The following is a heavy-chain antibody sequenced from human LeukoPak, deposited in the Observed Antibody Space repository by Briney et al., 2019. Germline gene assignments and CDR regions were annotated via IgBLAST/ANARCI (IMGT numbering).Heavy chain of an antibody. V-gene: IGHV3-48*02. Sequence: PGGSLRLSCAASGFTFNSYSMSWVRQAPGKGLEWVSYISHTSESTYYADSVRGRFSISRDDAKSSLYLQMNSLRDEDTDVYFCARDRGYCTSGDCYRWFHYWGQGTLVIVSS. CDR1: GFTFNSYS. CDR3: ARDRGYCTSGDCYRWFHY. D-gene: IGHD2-8*01. CDR2: ISHTSEST. J-gene: IGHJ4*02.